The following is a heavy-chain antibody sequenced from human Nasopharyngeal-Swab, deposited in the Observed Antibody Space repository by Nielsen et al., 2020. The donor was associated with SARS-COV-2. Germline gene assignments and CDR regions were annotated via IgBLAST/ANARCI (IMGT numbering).Heavy chain of an antibody. CDR2: INSDGSST. CDR1: GFTFSSYW. CDR3: ARPGSSGSYDAFDI. J-gene: IGHJ3*02. V-gene: IGHV3-74*01. Sequence: GESLKISCAASGFTFSSYWMHWVRQAPGKGLAWVSRINSDGSSTRDADSVKGRFTISRDNAKNTLYLRMNSLRAEDTAVYYCARPGSSGSYDAFDIWGQGTMVTVSS. D-gene: IGHD6-19*01.